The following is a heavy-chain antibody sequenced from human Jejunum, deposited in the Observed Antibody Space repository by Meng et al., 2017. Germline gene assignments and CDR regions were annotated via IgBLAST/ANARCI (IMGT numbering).Heavy chain of an antibody. J-gene: IGHJ4*02. CDR2: INAGNGNT. V-gene: IGHV1-3*01. D-gene: IGHD6-19*01. CDR1: GYTFTGCA. CDR3: ATLNIAVAGY. Sequence: QVQLVQSGAEVKKPGASVKVSCKASGYTFTGCAMHWGRQAPGQRLEWMGWINAGNGNTKYSQKFQGRVTFTRDTSASTAYMELSSLESEDTAVYYCATLNIAVAGYWGQGTLVTVSS.